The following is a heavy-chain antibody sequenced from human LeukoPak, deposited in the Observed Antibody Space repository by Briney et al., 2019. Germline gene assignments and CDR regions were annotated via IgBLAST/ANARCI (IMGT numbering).Heavy chain of an antibody. Sequence: SETLSLTCTVSGGSIIDYYWYWIRQPPGKGLEWIAYVHSSGNSNHNPSLKSRVTISVDTSKNHLSLRLTAVTAADTAVYYCARRPASRLTFDYWGHGTLVTVSS. D-gene: IGHD2-2*01. CDR2: VHSSGNS. CDR3: ARRPASRLTFDY. J-gene: IGHJ4*01. CDR1: GGSIIDYY. V-gene: IGHV4-59*01.